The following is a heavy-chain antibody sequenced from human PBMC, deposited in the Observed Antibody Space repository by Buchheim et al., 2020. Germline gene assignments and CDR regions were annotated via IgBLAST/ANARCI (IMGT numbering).Heavy chain of an antibody. CDR1: GYTFPSYY. Sequence: QVQLVQSGAEVKKPGASVQVSCKASGYTFPSYYIHWVRQAPGQGLEWMGWINPNSGDTNYAQKFQGWVTMTRDTSIGTDYMELSRLRSDDTAVYYCARNTHFDYWGQGTL. CDR3: ARNTHFDY. V-gene: IGHV1-2*04. D-gene: IGHD2-2*02. CDR2: INPNSGDT. J-gene: IGHJ4*02.